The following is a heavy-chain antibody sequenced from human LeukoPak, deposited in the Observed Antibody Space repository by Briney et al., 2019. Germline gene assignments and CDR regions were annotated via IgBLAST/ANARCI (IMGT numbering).Heavy chain of an antibody. CDR2: TGGSDDST. CDR3: TKDLMTGFSSGWYFGY. Sequence: GGSLRLSCAASGVTFAMSWVRQAPGKGLEWVAVTGGSDDSTHYADSVKGRFTISRDNSKNSLYLQMNSLTAEDTAVYYCTKDLMTGFSSGWYFGYWGQGTLVTVSS. D-gene: IGHD6-19*01. CDR1: GVTFA. V-gene: IGHV3-23*01. J-gene: IGHJ4*02.